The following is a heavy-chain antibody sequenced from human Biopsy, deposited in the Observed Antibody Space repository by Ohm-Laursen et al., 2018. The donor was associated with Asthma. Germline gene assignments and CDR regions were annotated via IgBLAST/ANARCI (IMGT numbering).Heavy chain of an antibody. V-gene: IGHV3-9*01. D-gene: IGHD1-26*01. CDR1: GFTFDDYA. CDR2: ISWNSGSI. CDR3: AKGEWELLEANFDY. J-gene: IGHJ4*02. Sequence: LSLTCAASGFTFDDYAMHWVRQAPGKGLEWVSGISWNSGSIGYADSVKGRFTISRDNAKNSLHLQMNSLRAEDTALYYCAKGEWELLEANFDYWGQGTLVTVSS.